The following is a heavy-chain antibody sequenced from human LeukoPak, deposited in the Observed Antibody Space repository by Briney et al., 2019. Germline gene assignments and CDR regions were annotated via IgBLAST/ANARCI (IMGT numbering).Heavy chain of an antibody. V-gene: IGHV4-34*01. CDR1: GGSFSGYY. Sequence: PSETLSLTCAVYGGSFSGYYWSWIRQPPGKGLEWIGEINHSGSTNYNPSLKSRVTISVDTSKNQFSLKLSSVTAADTAVYYCASTLLYSSSWYPFDYWGQGTLVTVSS. CDR3: ASTLLYSSSWYPFDY. J-gene: IGHJ4*02. D-gene: IGHD6-13*01. CDR2: INHSGST.